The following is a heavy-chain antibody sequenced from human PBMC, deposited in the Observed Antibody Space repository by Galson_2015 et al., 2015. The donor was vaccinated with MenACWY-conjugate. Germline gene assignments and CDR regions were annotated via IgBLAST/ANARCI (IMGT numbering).Heavy chain of an antibody. Sequence: ETLSLTCTVSGGSINSYYWSWIRQPPGKGLEWIGYMYYSGSANYNPSLKSQVTISVDTSKNQFSLTMTSVTAADTAVYYCARGVNLASMAGYWGQGTLVTVSS. J-gene: IGHJ4*02. V-gene: IGHV4-59*01. D-gene: IGHD3-3*02. CDR3: ARGVNLASMAGY. CDR2: MYYSGSA. CDR1: GGSINSYY.